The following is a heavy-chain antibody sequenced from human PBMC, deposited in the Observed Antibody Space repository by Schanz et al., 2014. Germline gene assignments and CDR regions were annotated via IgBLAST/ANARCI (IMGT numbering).Heavy chain of an antibody. J-gene: IGHJ4*02. CDR3: ARAGQDYSDSSGYATYYFGN. D-gene: IGHD3-22*01. Sequence: QVQVIQSGPEVKKPGASVKVSCKASGYTFTNHYLHWVRQAPGQGLEWMGRISPSSGGTNYAQNFQGRVTMTKDTSTSTVYMELSSLTSEDTAVYYCARAGQDYSDSSGYATYYFGNWGQGTLVTVSS. V-gene: IGHV1-2*06. CDR1: GYTFTNHY. CDR2: ISPSSGGT.